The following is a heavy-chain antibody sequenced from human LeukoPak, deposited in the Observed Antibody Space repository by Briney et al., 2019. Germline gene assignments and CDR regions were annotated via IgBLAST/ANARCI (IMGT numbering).Heavy chain of an antibody. CDR2: ISWNSGSI. Sequence: GGSLRLSCAASGFTFDDYAMHWVRQAPGKGLEWVSGISWNSGSIGYADSVKGRFTISRDNSKNTLYLQMNSLRAEDTAVYYCARDKGLDYWGQGTLVTVSS. CDR1: GFTFDDYA. V-gene: IGHV3-9*01. J-gene: IGHJ4*02. CDR3: ARDKGLDY.